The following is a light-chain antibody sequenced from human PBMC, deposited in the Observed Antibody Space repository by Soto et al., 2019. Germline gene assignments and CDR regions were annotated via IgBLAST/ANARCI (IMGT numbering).Light chain of an antibody. CDR3: QHHGEWPADT. CDR1: KSVSRN. Sequence: EIVMTQSPAASSVSPGERATLSCRASKSVSRNFAWYQQKPGQPPRLLISDASTRATGVPARFGGSGSGTGFALTISGLQSEDFAVYYCQHHGEWPADTFGQGTKVEI. V-gene: IGKV3-15*01. CDR2: DAS. J-gene: IGKJ2*01.